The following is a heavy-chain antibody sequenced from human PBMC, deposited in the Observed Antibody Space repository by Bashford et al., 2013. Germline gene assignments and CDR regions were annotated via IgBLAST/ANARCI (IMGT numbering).Heavy chain of an antibody. J-gene: IGHJ4*02. D-gene: IGHD3-9*01. CDR1: RGSMSSNIW. CDR2: ISHSEAT. CDR3: ASCGLRSFDWS. V-gene: IGHV4-4*01. Sequence: TLSLTCTVSRGSMSSNIWWSWVRQPPGKGLEWIGEISHSEATNYNPSLNGRLTLSLDKSKKQISLHLTSVTAADTAVYFCASCGLRSFDWSWGQGTLVTVSS.